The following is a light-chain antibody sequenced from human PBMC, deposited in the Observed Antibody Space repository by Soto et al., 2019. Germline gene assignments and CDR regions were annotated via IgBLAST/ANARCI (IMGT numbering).Light chain of an antibody. CDR3: QQSDSTPYT. CDR1: QDIDIS. V-gene: IGKV1-39*01. J-gene: IGKJ2*01. Sequence: DIQMTQSPSTLSVSVGDRVTITCRASQDIDISLAWFQQKPGKAPRLLIYDASSLLSGVPSRFSGSGSGTDFTLTIASLQPEDFSTYYCQQSDSTPYTFGQGTKVDIK. CDR2: DAS.